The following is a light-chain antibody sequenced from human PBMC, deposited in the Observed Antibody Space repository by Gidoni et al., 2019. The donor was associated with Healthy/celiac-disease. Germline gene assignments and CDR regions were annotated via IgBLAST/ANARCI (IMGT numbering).Light chain of an antibody. Sequence: QSALTQPRSVSGSPGQSVTISCTGTISDVGGYNYVSWYQQHPGKAPKRMIYDVSKRPSGVPDRFSGSKSGNTASLTISGLQAEDEADYYCCSYAGSYTFGVVFGGGTKLTVL. J-gene: IGLJ2*01. CDR1: ISDVGGYNY. CDR3: CSYAGSYTFGVV. CDR2: DVS. V-gene: IGLV2-11*01.